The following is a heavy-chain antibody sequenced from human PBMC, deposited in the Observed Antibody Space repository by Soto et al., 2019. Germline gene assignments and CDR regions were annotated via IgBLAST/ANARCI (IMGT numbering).Heavy chain of an antibody. Sequence: ASVKVSCKASGYTFTGYYMHWVRQAPGQGLEWMGWINPNSGGTNYAQKFQGWVTMTRDTSISTAYMELSRLRSDDTAVYYCARGRLNSYYYDILTGYYNDAFDIWGQGTMVTVSS. V-gene: IGHV1-2*04. D-gene: IGHD3-9*01. CDR2: INPNSGGT. CDR3: ARGRLNSYYYDILTGYYNDAFDI. CDR1: GYTFTGYY. J-gene: IGHJ3*02.